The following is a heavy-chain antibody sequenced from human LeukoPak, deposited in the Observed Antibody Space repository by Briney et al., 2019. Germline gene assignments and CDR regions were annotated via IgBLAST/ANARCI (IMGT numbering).Heavy chain of an antibody. D-gene: IGHD3-3*01. J-gene: IGHJ4*02. V-gene: IGHV3-21*01. CDR2: ISTSSSYI. Sequence: GGSLRLSCAASGFTFSNYAVSWVRQAPGKGLEWVSSISTSSSYIYYADSVKGRFTISRDNAKNSLYLQMNSLRAEDTAVYYCARGRYDFWSGYYTFDYWGQGTLVTVSS. CDR3: ARGRYDFWSGYYTFDY. CDR1: GFTFSNYA.